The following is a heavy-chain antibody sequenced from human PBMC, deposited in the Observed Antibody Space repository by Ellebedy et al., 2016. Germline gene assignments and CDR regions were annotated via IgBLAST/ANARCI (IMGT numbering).Heavy chain of an antibody. CDR3: ARGRSIAAAGILDY. J-gene: IGHJ4*02. V-gene: IGHV4-34*01. CDR1: GGSFSGYY. D-gene: IGHD6-13*01. CDR2: INHSGST. Sequence: GSLRLXCAVYGGSFSGYYWSWIRQPPGKGLEWIGEINHSGSTNYNPSLKSRVTISVDTSKNQFSLKLSSVTAADTAVYYCARGRSIAAAGILDYWGQGTLVTVSS.